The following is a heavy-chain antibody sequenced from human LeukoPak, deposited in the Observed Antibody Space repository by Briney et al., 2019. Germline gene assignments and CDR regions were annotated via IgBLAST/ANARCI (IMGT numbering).Heavy chain of an antibody. CDR1: GFTFSSHG. J-gene: IGHJ4*02. Sequence: GGSLRLSCAASGFTFSSHGMHWVRQAPGKGLEWVSGITGSGGTTYYADSVKGRFTISRDNSKNTLYLQMNSPRAEDTAAYYCAKDGNWARFENWGQGTLVTVSS. CDR3: AKDGNWARFEN. CDR2: ITGSGGTT. D-gene: IGHD7-27*01. V-gene: IGHV3-23*01.